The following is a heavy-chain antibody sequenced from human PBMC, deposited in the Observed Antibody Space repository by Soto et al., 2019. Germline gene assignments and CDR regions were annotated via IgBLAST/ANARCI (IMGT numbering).Heavy chain of an antibody. CDR3: ARQGGINQYYYGMDV. Sequence: PGESLKISCQGSGYSFTSYWISWVRQMPGKGLEWMGRIDPSDSYTNYSPSFQGHVTISADKSISTAYLQWSSLKASDAAMYYCARQGGINQYYYGMDVWGQGTTVTVS. CDR1: GYSFTSYW. V-gene: IGHV5-10-1*01. CDR2: IDPSDSYT. J-gene: IGHJ6*02. D-gene: IGHD2-15*01.